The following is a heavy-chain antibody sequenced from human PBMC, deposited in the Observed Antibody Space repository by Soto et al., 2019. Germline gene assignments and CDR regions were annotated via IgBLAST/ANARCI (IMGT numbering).Heavy chain of an antibody. Sequence: QVQLVQSGAEVKKPGSSVKVSCKASGGTCSNYPISGVRRAPGQGLEWMGGIIPIFGTVNYAQKFQGRVTITADESTSTAYMELSSLRSEDTAVYYCARGNHRWLQLWYFDLWGRGTLVTVSS. D-gene: IGHD5-12*01. CDR2: IIPIFGTV. CDR1: GGTCSNYP. V-gene: IGHV1-69*12. J-gene: IGHJ2*01. CDR3: ARGNHRWLQLWYFDL.